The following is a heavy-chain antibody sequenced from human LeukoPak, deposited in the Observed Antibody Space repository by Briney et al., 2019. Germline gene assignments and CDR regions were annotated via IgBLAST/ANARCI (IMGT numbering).Heavy chain of an antibody. CDR1: GYTFTSYG. CDR2: ISAYNGNT. Sequence: ASVKVSCKASGYTFTSYGISWVRHAPGQGLEWIGWISAYNGNTNYAQKLQGRVTMTTDTSTSTAYMELRSLRSDDTAVYYCARLTLGYCSGGSCYPPLDWGQGTLVTVSS. V-gene: IGHV1-18*01. D-gene: IGHD2-15*01. J-gene: IGHJ4*02. CDR3: ARLTLGYCSGGSCYPPLD.